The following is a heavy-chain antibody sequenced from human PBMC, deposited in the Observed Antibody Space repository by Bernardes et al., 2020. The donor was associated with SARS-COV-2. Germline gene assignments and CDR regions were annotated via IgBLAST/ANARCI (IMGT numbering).Heavy chain of an antibody. Sequence: GGSLRLSCAVSGFTFSSYGMHWVRQAPGKGLEWVAVVSYDGTSMYYADSVKGRFTISRDNSNNNLFLQMSGLTADDTAVYFCAKDDATHDFWSGGFDNYYPMDAWGQGTTVIVSS. J-gene: IGHJ6*02. CDR2: VSYDGTSM. CDR1: GFTFSSYG. V-gene: IGHV3-30*18. CDR3: AKDDATHDFWSGGFDNYYPMDA. D-gene: IGHD3-3*01.